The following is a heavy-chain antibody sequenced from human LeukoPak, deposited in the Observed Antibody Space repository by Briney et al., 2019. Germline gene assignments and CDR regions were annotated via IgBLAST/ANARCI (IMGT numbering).Heavy chain of an antibody. V-gene: IGHV3-21*01. CDR3: ARVRSSTSRYYYGMDV. Sequence: GGSLRLSCAASGFTFSSYSMNWVRQAPGKGLEWVPSISSSSSYIYYADSVKGRFTISRDNAKNSLYLQMNSLRAEDTAVYYCARVRSSTSRYYYGMDVWGQGTTVTVSS. D-gene: IGHD2-2*01. CDR2: ISSSSSYI. J-gene: IGHJ6*02. CDR1: GFTFSSYS.